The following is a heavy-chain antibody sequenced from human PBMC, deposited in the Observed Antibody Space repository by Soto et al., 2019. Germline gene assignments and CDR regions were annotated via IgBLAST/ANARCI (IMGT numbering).Heavy chain of an antibody. D-gene: IGHD6-19*01. Sequence: LSLTCTVSGGSISSYYWSWIRQPAGKGLEWIGRIYTSGSTNYDPSLKSRVTMSVDTSKNQFSLKLSSVTAADTAVYYCARDREGIAVAGSPGDWFDPWGQGTLVTVSS. V-gene: IGHV4-4*07. CDR2: IYTSGST. CDR1: GGSISSYY. CDR3: ARDREGIAVAGSPGDWFDP. J-gene: IGHJ5*02.